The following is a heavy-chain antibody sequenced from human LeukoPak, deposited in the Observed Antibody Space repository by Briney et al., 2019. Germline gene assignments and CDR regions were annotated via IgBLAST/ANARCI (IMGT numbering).Heavy chain of an antibody. J-gene: IGHJ4*02. CDR1: GGSISSGSYY. D-gene: IGHD3-3*01. CDR3: AGPLWSYLNY. V-gene: IGHV4-61*02. CDR2: IYTSGST. Sequence: SQTLSLTCTVSGGSISSGSYYWSWIRQPAGKGLEWIGRIYTSGSTNYNPSLKSRVTISVDTSKNQFSLKLSSVTAADTAVYYCAGPLWSYLNYWGQGTLVTVSS.